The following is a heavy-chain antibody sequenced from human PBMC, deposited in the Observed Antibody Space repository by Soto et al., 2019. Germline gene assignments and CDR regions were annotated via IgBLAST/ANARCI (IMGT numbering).Heavy chain of an antibody. CDR1: GGSFSGYY. D-gene: IGHD1-26*01. CDR3: ARAPRERMGGFDY. CDR2: INHSGST. V-gene: IGHV4-34*01. J-gene: IGHJ4*02. Sequence: QVQLQQWGAGLLKPSETLSLTCAVYGGSFSGYYWSWIRQPPGKGLEWIGEINHSGSTNYNPSLKSRVTISVDTSKNQFSLKLSSVTAADTAVYYCARAPRERMGGFDYWGQGTLVTVSS.